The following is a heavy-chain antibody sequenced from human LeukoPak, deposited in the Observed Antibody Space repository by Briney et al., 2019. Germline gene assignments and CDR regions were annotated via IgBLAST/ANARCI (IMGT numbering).Heavy chain of an antibody. CDR1: GFTFSSYW. V-gene: IGHV3-74*01. CDR3: ARDTAYYYGSGSCHGNYFDY. D-gene: IGHD3-10*01. CDR2: INTDGSST. J-gene: IGHJ4*02. Sequence: GGSLRLSCAASGFTFSSYWMHWVRQAPGKGLVWVSRINTDGSSTSYADSVKGRFTISRDNAKNTLYLQMNSLRAEDTAVYYCARDTAYYYGSGSCHGNYFDYWGQGTLVTVSS.